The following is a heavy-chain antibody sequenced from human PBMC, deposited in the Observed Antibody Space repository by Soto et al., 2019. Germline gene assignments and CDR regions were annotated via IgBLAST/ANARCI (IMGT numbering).Heavy chain of an antibody. D-gene: IGHD5-12*01. V-gene: IGHV1-69*10. J-gene: IGHJ3*02. CDR3: ARDSNYDYDDTRDRLAFDI. CDR1: GGTFSSYA. CDR2: IIPILGIA. Sequence: ASVKVSCKASGGTFSSYAISWVRQAPGQGLEWMGGIIPILGIANYAQKFQGRVTITADKSTSTAYMELSSLRSEDTAVYYGARDSNYDYDDTRDRLAFDIWGQGTMVTVSS.